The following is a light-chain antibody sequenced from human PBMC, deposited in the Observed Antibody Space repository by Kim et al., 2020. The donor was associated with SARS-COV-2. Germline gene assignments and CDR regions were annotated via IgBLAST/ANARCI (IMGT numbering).Light chain of an antibody. J-gene: IGKJ4*01. CDR3: QQANSFPLT. Sequence: SIGDRVTLSCRASQGIRNWVAWYHQKPGKAPKLLLIYSMSSSQSGLPTRFSGSGSGTDFALTINGLQPEDLGTYFCQQANSFPLTFGGGTKVDIK. CDR2: SMS. V-gene: IGKV1-12*01. CDR1: QGIRNW.